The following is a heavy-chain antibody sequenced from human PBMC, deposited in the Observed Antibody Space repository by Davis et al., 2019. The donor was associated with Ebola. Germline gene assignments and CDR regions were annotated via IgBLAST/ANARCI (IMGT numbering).Heavy chain of an antibody. V-gene: IGHV5-51*01. CDR1: GYNFLRNW. CDR3: VRLRFTETYGVDY. D-gene: IGHD2-8*02. CDR2: IYPADSDT. J-gene: IGHJ4*02. Sequence: PGGSLRLSCKGSGYNFLRNWIGWVRQTPGKGLEWMGLIYPADSDTRYSPSFQGQVTISADASICTAYLQWSSLKASDTATYFCVRLRFTETYGVDYWGQGVLVTVSS.